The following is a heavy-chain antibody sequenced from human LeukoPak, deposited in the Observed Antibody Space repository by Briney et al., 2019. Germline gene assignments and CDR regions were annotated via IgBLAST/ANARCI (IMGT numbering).Heavy chain of an antibody. V-gene: IGHV3-30*04. Sequence: GGSLRLSCAASGFSFKNYAMHWVRQAPGKGLEWVTVMSYDGSDKYYADSVKGRFSISRDNSKNMLYLQMNSLRTEDTAVYYCARARDTDFDSWGQGTLVTVS. J-gene: IGHJ4*02. CDR2: MSYDGSDK. CDR1: GFSFKNYA. D-gene: IGHD5-18*01. CDR3: ARARDTDFDS.